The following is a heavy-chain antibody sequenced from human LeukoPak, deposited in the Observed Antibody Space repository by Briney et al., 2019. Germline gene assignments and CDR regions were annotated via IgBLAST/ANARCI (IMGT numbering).Heavy chain of an antibody. CDR2: IYSSGST. J-gene: IGHJ4*02. Sequence: PSETLSHTCTVSGASIRSNYWSWIRKPAGQGLEWIGLIYSSGSTNHNPSLNSRVTMSLDTSKNQFSLKLTSVTAADTAVYYCARGPMTYYYGSTASPPRLNYYFDSWGLGTLVTVSS. V-gene: IGHV4-4*07. CDR3: ARGPMTYYYGSTASPPRLNYYFDS. D-gene: IGHD3-22*01. CDR1: GASIRSNY.